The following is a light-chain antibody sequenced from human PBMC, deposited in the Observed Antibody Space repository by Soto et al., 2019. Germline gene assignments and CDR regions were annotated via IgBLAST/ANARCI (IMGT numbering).Light chain of an antibody. CDR2: YAS. V-gene: IGKV3-15*01. CDR3: PQYNNWPLYN. Sequence: EIVMTQSPATLSVSPGERPTPSCRASQSVGGNLACYQQSPGRAPRLRIYYASTRATDIPARWSSSGSGTEFTLTIRSIQSEDLALYDCPQYNNWPLYNVGQGTKLEIK. J-gene: IGKJ2*01. CDR1: QSVGGN.